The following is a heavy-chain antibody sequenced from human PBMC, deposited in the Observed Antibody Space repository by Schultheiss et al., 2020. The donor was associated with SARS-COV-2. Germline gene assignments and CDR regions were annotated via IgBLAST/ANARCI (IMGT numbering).Heavy chain of an antibody. D-gene: IGHD3-10*01. Sequence: SETLSLTCSVSGTSIGSWYWSWIRQPPGKGLEWIGYIYYSGSTYYNPSLKSRVTISVDTSKNQFSLKLSSVTAADTAVYYCARDGPDPRPRGWFDPWGQGTLVTVSS. CDR3: ARDGPDPRPRGWFDP. CDR1: GTSIGSWY. J-gene: IGHJ5*02. CDR2: IYYSGST. V-gene: IGHV4-59*12.